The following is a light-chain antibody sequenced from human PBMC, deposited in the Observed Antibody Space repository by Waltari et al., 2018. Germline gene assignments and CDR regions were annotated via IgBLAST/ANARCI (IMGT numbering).Light chain of an antibody. CDR3: HSRDASGVGGT. CDR1: SLRSYY. Sequence: TQDPAVSVAVGQTVRITCQGDSLRSYYASWYRQRPGQDPILVMYDKNNRPSGVPDRFSGSSSDNTASLTITGAQAEDEAYYYCHSRDASGVGGTFGGGTKLTVL. V-gene: IGLV3-19*01. CDR2: DKN. J-gene: IGLJ2*01.